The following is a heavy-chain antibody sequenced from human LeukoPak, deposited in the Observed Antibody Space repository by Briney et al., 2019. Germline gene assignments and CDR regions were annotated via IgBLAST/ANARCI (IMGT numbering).Heavy chain of an antibody. CDR1: GFTFSSYA. V-gene: IGHV3-23*01. CDR2: VSGSGGST. J-gene: IGHJ4*02. Sequence: PGGSLRLSCAASGFTFSSYAVSWVRQAPGKGLEWVSVVSGSGGSTYYADSVKGRFTISRGNSKNTLYLQMNSLRAEDTAVYYCAKDPFIAVAGTGTPGYWGQGTLVTVSS. D-gene: IGHD6-19*01. CDR3: AKDPFIAVAGTGTPGY.